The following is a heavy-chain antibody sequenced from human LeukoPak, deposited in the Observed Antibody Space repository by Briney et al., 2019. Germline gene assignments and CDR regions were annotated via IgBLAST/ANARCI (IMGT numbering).Heavy chain of an antibody. CDR1: GYSFTSYW. Sequence: GESLKISCKGSGYSFTSYWIGWVRQMPGKGLEWMGIIYPGDSDTRYSPSFQGQVTISADKPISTAFLQWSSLKASDTAMYYCARHNALGYCSSTSCLGMDVWGQGTTVTVSS. J-gene: IGHJ6*02. CDR2: IYPGDSDT. V-gene: IGHV5-51*01. D-gene: IGHD2-2*01. CDR3: ARHNALGYCSSTSCLGMDV.